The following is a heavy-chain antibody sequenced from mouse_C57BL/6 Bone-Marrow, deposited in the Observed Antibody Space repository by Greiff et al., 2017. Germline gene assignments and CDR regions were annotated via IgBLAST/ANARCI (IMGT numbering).Heavy chain of an antibody. CDR1: GYTFTSYW. Sequence: VQLKQSGAELVRPGSSVKLSCKASGYTFTSYWMDWVQQSPGQGLEWIGNIYPSGSETHYNQKFKDKDTLTVDKSSSTAYMQLSSLTSEDSAVYYCARRMRWIDYFDYWGQGTTLTVSS. D-gene: IGHD1-1*02. V-gene: IGHV1-61*01. J-gene: IGHJ2*01. CDR3: ARRMRWIDYFDY. CDR2: IYPSGSET.